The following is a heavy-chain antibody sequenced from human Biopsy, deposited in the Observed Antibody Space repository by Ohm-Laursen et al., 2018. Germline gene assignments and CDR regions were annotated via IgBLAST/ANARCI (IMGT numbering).Heavy chain of an antibody. J-gene: IGHJ4*02. D-gene: IGHD4-23*01. V-gene: IGHV4-59*01. CDR1: DGSISGYY. CDR2: IYYTGKT. CDR3: ARGSNDFGGLYLPR. Sequence: TLSLTCTVSDGSISGYYWSWIWQAPGKGLEWIGFIYYTGKTKSNPSLKSRLTMSVDTSKNQFSLNLTTVTTADTAVYYCARGSNDFGGLYLPRWGQGTLLTVSS.